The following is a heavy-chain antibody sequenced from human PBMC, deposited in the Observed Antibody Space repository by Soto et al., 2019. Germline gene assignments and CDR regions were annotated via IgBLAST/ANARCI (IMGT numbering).Heavy chain of an antibody. V-gene: IGHV3-15*07. CDR2: IKSKTDGGTA. Sequence: SLRLSCAASGFTFNNAWVNWVRQAPGKGLEWVGRIKSKTDGGTADLAAPVRGRFTVSRDDSKNTMYLQMNSLKTEDTAVYYCTTDLLNTQSKWFFAYWGQGTLVTVSS. D-gene: IGHD3-22*01. CDR3: TTDLLNTQSKWFFAY. CDR1: GFTFNNAW. J-gene: IGHJ4*02.